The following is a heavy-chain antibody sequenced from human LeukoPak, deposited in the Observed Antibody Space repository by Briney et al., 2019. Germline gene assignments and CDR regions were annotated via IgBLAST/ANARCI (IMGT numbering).Heavy chain of an antibody. CDR3: AKSSLRGHSLWYFDL. V-gene: IGHV3-30*18. D-gene: IGHD3-10*01. CDR2: ISYDGSNK. J-gene: IGHJ2*01. Sequence: GGSLRLSCAASGFTFSSYGMHWVRQAPGKGLEWVAVISYDGSNKYDADSVKGRFTISRDNSKNTLYLQVNKLRVEDTAVYYCAKSSLRGHSLWYFDLWGRGTPVTVSS. CDR1: GFTFSSYG.